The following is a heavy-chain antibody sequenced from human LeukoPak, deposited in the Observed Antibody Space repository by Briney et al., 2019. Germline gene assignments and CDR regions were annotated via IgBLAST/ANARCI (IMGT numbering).Heavy chain of an antibody. CDR1: GGSFSGYY. D-gene: IGHD6-19*01. CDR3: ARDSSGWYGFDY. CDR2: INHSGST. V-gene: IGHV4-34*01. Sequence: SETLSLTCAVYGGSFSGYYWSWIRQPPGKGLEWTGEINHSGSTNYNPSLKSRVTISVDTSKNQFSLKLSSVTAADTAVYYCARDSSGWYGFDYWGQGTLVTVSS. J-gene: IGHJ4*02.